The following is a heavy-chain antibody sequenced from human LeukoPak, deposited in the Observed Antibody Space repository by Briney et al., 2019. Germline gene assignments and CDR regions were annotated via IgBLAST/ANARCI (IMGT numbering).Heavy chain of an antibody. D-gene: IGHD5-12*01. J-gene: IGHJ3*02. CDR3: ARSGYGVAFDI. CDR2: ISSSSTYI. CDR1: GFTLRSYS. V-gene: IGHV3-21*04. Sequence: GGSLRLSCAASGFTLRSYSMIWVRQAPGRGLEWVSSISSSSTYIFYADSVKGRFTISRDNSKNTLYLQMSSLRAEDTAVYYCARSGYGVAFDIWGQGTMVTVSS.